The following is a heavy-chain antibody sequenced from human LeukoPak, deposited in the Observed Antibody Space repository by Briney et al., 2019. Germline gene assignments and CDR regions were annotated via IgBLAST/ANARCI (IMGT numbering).Heavy chain of an antibody. V-gene: IGHV3-11*01. D-gene: IGHD5-12*01. CDR2: IGSSGSTI. CDR3: ASSEVWWLNFDS. J-gene: IGHJ4*02. Sequence: PGGSLRLSCAASGFTFSDYYMSWIRQAPGKGLEWVAHIGSSGSTIYYADSVKGRFTTSRDNAKNSMYLQMNSLRAEDTAVYYCASSEVWWLNFDSWGQGTLVTVSS. CDR1: GFTFSDYY.